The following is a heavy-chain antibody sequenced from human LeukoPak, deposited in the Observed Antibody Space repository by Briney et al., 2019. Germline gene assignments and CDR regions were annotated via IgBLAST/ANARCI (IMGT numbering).Heavy chain of an antibody. CDR2: MNPNSGST. Sequence: ASVKVSCKASGYTFTSYDINWVRQATGQGLEWMGWMNPNSGSTGYAQKFQGRVTMTRNTSISTAYMELSSLRSEDTAVYYCARGTYSSSWYYFDYWGQGTLVTVSS. CDR3: ARGTYSSSWYYFDY. D-gene: IGHD6-13*01. J-gene: IGHJ4*02. V-gene: IGHV1-8*01. CDR1: GYTFTSYD.